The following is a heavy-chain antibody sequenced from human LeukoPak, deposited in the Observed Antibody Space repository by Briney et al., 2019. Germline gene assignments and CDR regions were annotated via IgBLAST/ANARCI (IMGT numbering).Heavy chain of an antibody. J-gene: IGHJ4*02. D-gene: IGHD6-6*01. CDR1: GFTFSSCA. V-gene: IGHV3-23*01. CDR2: ISGSGGST. Sequence: PGGSLRLSSAASGFTFSSCAMSWVRQAPGKGLEWVSAISGSGGSTYYAGSVKGRFTISRDNSKNTLFLQMNSLRAEDTAVYYCAKGTYSSSPRDNWGQGTLVTVSS. CDR3: AKGTYSSSPRDN.